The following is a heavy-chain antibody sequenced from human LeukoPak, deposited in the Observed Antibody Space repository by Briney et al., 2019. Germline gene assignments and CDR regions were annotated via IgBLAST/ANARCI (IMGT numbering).Heavy chain of an antibody. V-gene: IGHV1-58*02. CDR3: ARATVTTFNWFDP. CDR1: GFTFTSSA. D-gene: IGHD4-17*01. J-gene: IGHJ5*02. CDR2: IVVGSGNT. Sequence: SVKVSCKASGFTFTSSAMQWVRQARGQRLEWIGWIVVGSGNTNYAQKFQERVTITRDMSTSTACMELRSLRSEDTAVYYCARATVTTFNWFDPWGQGTVVTVSS.